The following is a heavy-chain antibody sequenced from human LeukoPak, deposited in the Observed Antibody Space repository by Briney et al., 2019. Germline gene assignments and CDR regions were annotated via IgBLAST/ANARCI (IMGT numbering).Heavy chain of an antibody. Sequence: GGSLRLSCATSGFIFSNYAMNWSRQPPGRGLEWASARSGGGGSTYSADSVKGRFTISRDNSKNTLYLQMNSLRAEDTAVYYCANPRDSSTWYTFDYWGQGTLVTVSS. V-gene: IGHV3-23*01. J-gene: IGHJ4*02. CDR1: GFIFSNYA. CDR3: ANPRDSSTWYTFDY. D-gene: IGHD6-13*01. CDR2: RSGGGGST.